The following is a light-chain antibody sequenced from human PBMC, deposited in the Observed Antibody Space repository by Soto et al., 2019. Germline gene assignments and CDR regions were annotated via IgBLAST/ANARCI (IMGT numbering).Light chain of an antibody. J-gene: IGKJ4*01. CDR2: WAS. CDR3: QQYYATPSPT. Sequence: DIVMTQSPDSLAVSLGERATINCKSSQSVLFSSNNKNYLAWYQQKPGQPPKLLIYWASTRESGVPDRFSGSGSETDFTLTISSLQAEDVAVYHCQQYYATPSPTFGGGPRWTSN. V-gene: IGKV4-1*01. CDR1: QSVLFSSNNKNY.